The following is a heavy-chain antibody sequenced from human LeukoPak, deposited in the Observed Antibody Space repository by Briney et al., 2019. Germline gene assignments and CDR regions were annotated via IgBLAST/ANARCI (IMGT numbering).Heavy chain of an antibody. J-gene: IGHJ4*02. Sequence: GGSLRLSCAASGFTFSNAWMSWVRQAPGKGLEWVGRIKSKTDGGTTDYAAPVKGRFTILRDDSKNTLYLQMNSLKTEDTAVYYCTTNNVRTYYDYVWGSPSPLFDYWGQGTLVTVSP. CDR2: IKSKTDGGTT. CDR1: GFTFSNAW. V-gene: IGHV3-15*01. D-gene: IGHD3-16*01. CDR3: TTNNVRTYYDYVWGSPSPLFDY.